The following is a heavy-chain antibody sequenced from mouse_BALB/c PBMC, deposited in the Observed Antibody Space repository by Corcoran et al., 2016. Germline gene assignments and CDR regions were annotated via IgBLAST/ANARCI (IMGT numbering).Heavy chain of an antibody. CDR3: ARSRFSYAMDY. V-gene: IGHV14-3*02. CDR2: IDPANGNT. CDR1: GFNLKDTY. Sequence: EVQLQQSGAELVKPGASVKLSCTASGFNLKDTYMHWVKQRPEQGLEWIGRIDPANGNTKYDPKFQGKATITADTSSNTAYLQLSSLTSEDTAVYYCARSRFSYAMDYWGQGTSVTVSS. J-gene: IGHJ4*01.